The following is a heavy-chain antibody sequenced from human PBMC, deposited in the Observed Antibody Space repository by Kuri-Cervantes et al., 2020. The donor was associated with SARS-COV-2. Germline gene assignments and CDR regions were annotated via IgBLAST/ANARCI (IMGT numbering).Heavy chain of an antibody. J-gene: IGHJ3*02. Sequence: SVKVSCKASGGSFSNYVISWVRQAPGQGLEWMGRIIPIFGTTNFAQRLQGRVTITADESTSTAYMELSSLRFEDTAVYYCARLRSLGYCTSGVCSPNFFEIWGQGTMVTVSS. V-gene: IGHV1-69*13. CDR3: ARLRSLGYCTSGVCSPNFFEI. CDR1: GGSFSNYV. D-gene: IGHD2-8*01. CDR2: IIPIFGTT.